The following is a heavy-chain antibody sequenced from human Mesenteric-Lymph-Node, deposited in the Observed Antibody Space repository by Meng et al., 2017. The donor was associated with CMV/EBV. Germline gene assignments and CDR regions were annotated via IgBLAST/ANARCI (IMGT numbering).Heavy chain of an antibody. Sequence: ASVKVSCKASGYTFTSYGISWVRQAPGQGLEWMGWISAYNGNTNYAQKLQGRVTMTRNTSISTAYMELSSLRSEDTAVYYCARGSSSPARHYYGMDVWGQGTTVTVSS. CDR1: GYTFTSYG. J-gene: IGHJ6*02. D-gene: IGHD2-15*01. V-gene: IGHV1-18*01. CDR3: ARGSSSPARHYYGMDV. CDR2: ISAYNGNT.